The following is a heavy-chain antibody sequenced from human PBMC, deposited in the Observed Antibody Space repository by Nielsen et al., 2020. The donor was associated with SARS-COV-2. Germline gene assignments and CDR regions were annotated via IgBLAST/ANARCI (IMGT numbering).Heavy chain of an antibody. Sequence: SVKVSCKASGGTFSSYAISWVRQAPGQGLEWMGRIIPILGIANYAQKFQGRVTITADKSTSTAYMELSSLRSEDTAVYYCAREEWELPYNWFDPWGQGTLVTSPQ. D-gene: IGHD1-26*01. V-gene: IGHV1-69*04. J-gene: IGHJ5*02. CDR2: IIPILGIA. CDR1: GGTFSSYA. CDR3: AREEWELPYNWFDP.